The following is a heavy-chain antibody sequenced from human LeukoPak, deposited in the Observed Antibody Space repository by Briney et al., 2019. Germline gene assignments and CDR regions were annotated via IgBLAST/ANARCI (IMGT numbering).Heavy chain of an antibody. CDR2: ISFDGSNK. D-gene: IGHD2-2*01. V-gene: IGHV3-30*01. J-gene: IGHJ6*03. CDR3: AKDGGNVVVVPAAIHYSYYMDV. Sequence: GGSLRLSCAASGFTFSNYAIHWVRQAPGKGLEWVAVISFDGSNKFYADSVKGRFTISRDNSKNMLSLQMNSLRAEDTAMYYCAKDGGNVVVVPAAIHYSYYMDVWGKGTTVTVSS. CDR1: GFTFSNYA.